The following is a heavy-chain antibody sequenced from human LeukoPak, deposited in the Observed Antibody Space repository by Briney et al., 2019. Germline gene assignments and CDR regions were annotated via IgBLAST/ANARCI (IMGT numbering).Heavy chain of an antibody. D-gene: IGHD3-22*01. J-gene: IGHJ3*02. Sequence: SETLSLTCTVSGGSISSGSYYWSWIRQPAGRGLEWIGRIYTSGSTNYNPSLKSRVTISVDTSKNQFSLKLSSVTAADTAVYYCARGSRITMIVVADDAFDIWGQGTMVTVSS. CDR3: ARGSRITMIVVADDAFDI. CDR2: IYTSGST. V-gene: IGHV4-61*02. CDR1: GGSISSGSYY.